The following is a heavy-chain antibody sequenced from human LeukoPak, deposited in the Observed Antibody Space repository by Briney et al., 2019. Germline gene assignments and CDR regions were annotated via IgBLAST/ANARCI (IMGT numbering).Heavy chain of an antibody. Sequence: GGSLRPSSALSRLTVSVNTTSCVRQAPGKGLEWVSVIYSGGSTYYADSVKGRFTISRDNSKNTLYLQMNSLRAEDTAVYYCARMYYYDSGSTDYWGQGTLVTVSS. J-gene: IGHJ4*02. D-gene: IGHD3-10*01. CDR2: IYSGGST. V-gene: IGHV3-66*01. CDR1: RLTVSVNT. CDR3: ARMYYYDSGSTDY.